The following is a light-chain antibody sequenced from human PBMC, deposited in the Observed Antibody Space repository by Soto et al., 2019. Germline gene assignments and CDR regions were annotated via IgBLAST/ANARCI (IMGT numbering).Light chain of an antibody. V-gene: IGKV3-11*01. J-gene: IGKJ4*01. CDR2: DAS. Sequence: EIVLTQSPATLSLSPGERATLSCRASESIRSYLAWYQKKPGQAPRLLIYDASNRATGIPARFSGSGSRTDFTLTISSLEPEDFAVYYCQQRDSWPLTFGGGTKVEIK. CDR3: QQRDSWPLT. CDR1: ESIRSY.